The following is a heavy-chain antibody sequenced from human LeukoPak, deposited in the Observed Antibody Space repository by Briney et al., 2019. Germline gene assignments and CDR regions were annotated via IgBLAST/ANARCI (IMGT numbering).Heavy chain of an antibody. Sequence: SQTLSLTCTVSGGSISSSSYYWGWIRQPPGKGLEWIGSIYYSGSTYYNPSLKSRVTISVDTSKNQFSLKLSSVTAADTAVYYCARIRVGYFDYWGQGTLVTVSS. J-gene: IGHJ4*02. CDR3: ARIRVGYFDY. CDR1: GGSISSSSYY. D-gene: IGHD3-16*01. V-gene: IGHV4-39*01. CDR2: IYYSGST.